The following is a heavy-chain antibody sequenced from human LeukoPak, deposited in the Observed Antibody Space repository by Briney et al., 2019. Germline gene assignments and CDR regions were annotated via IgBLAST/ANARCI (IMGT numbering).Heavy chain of an antibody. CDR1: GFTFSSYA. CDR3: TRDRGNPSGWYGGDY. Sequence: GGSLRLSCAASGFTFSSYAMSWVRQAPGKGLEWVSAISGSGGSTYYADSVKGRFTISRDNSKNTLYLQMNSLRAEDTALYYCTRDRGNPSGWYGGDYWGQGTLVTVSS. D-gene: IGHD6-19*01. CDR2: ISGSGGST. V-gene: IGHV3-23*01. J-gene: IGHJ4*02.